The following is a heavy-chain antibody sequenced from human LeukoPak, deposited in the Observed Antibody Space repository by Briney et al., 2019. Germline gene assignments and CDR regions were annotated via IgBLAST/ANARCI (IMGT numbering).Heavy chain of an antibody. CDR3: ARYNARDGYNFGY. V-gene: IGHV4-59*08. CDR1: GGSITSSY. Sequence: PSETLSLTCTVSGGSITSSYWSWLRQPPGKGLQWIGYFYYSGATNYNPSLKSRVTISVDTSKTQLSLKMTSMTAADTAVYYCARYNARDGYNFGYWGQGTLVTVSS. D-gene: IGHD5-24*01. J-gene: IGHJ4*02. CDR2: FYYSGAT.